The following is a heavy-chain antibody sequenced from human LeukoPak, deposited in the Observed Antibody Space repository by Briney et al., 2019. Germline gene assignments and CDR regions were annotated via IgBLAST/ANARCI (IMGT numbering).Heavy chain of an antibody. D-gene: IGHD2-2*03. V-gene: IGHV4-4*07. CDR3: ARHLGYCSTTSCYAEFDP. CDR1: GGSISSYH. J-gene: IGHJ5*02. CDR2: IYTSGST. Sequence: SETLSLTCTVSGGSISSYHWNWIRQPAGKGLEWIGRIYTSGSTNYNPSLKSRVTISVDTSKNQFSLKLTSVTAADTAVYYCARHLGYCSTTSCYAEFDPWGQGTLVTVSS.